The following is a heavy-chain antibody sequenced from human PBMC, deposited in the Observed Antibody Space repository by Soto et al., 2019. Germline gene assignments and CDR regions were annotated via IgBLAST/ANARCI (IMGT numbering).Heavy chain of an antibody. CDR2: IDGDGSHT. J-gene: IGHJ5*02. D-gene: IGHD1-1*01. CDR3: GRQLASYNHH. Sequence: EVQLVESGGGLVQPGGSLRLSCAASGFTFSGYWMHWVRQAPGKGLVWVSRIDGDGSHTNYADSVKGRFTISRDNAKNPLSMQMNSLRAEATDVYYCGRQLASYNHHWGQGTLVTVSS. CDR1: GFTFSGYW. V-gene: IGHV3-74*01.